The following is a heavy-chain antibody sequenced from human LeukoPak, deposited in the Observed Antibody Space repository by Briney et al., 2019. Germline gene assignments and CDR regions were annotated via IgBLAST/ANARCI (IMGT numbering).Heavy chain of an antibody. J-gene: IGHJ5*02. CDR1: GGSISSGDYY. Sequence: KPSETLSLTCTVSGGSISSGDYYWSWIRQPPGKGLEWIVYIYYSGSTYYNPSLKSRVTVSVDTSKNQFSLKLSSVTAADTAVYYCARVPLYCSSTSCSTGRWFDPWGQGTLVTVSS. CDR3: ARVPLYCSSTSCSTGRWFDP. D-gene: IGHD2-2*01. CDR2: IYYSGST. V-gene: IGHV4-30-4*01.